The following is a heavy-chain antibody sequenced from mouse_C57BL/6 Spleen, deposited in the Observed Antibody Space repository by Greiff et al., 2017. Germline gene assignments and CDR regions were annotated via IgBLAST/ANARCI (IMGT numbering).Heavy chain of an antibody. CDR3: ARHEERDYYGSSYGNYYAMDD. J-gene: IGHJ4*01. D-gene: IGHD1-1*01. Sequence: QVQLQQSGAELVKPGASVKLSCKASGYTFTEYTIHWVKQRSGQGLEWIGWFYPGSGSIKYNEKFKDKATLTADKSSSTVYMELSRLTSEDSAVYFCARHEERDYYGSSYGNYYAMDDWGQGTSVTVSS. CDR2: FYPGSGSI. V-gene: IGHV1-62-2*01. CDR1: GYTFTEYT.